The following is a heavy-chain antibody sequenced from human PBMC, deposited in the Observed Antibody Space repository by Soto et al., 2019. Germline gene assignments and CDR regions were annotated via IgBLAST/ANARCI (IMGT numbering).Heavy chain of an antibody. J-gene: IGHJ4*02. CDR1: GGSISSYY. CDR2: IYYSGST. D-gene: IGHD3-22*01. V-gene: IGHV4-59*01. CDR3: ASTDYYDSSGYYSFGY. Sequence: SETLSLTCTVSGGSISSYYWSWIRQPPGKGLEWIGYIYYSGSTNYNPSLKSRVTISVDTSKNQFSPKLSSVTAADTAVYYCASTDYYDSSGYYSFGYWGQGTLVTVSS.